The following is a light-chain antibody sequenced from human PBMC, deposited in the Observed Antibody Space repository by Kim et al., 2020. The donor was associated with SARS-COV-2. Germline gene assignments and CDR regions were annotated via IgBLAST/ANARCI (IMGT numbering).Light chain of an antibody. J-gene: IGKJ4*01. CDR1: QSIGSN. CDR3: QHYNNWPVT. CDR2: GAS. Sequence: SVYPGDRATLSCRARQSIGSNLAWYQQKPGQAPRLLIYGASTRATGIPARFSGSGSGTEFTLTISSLQSEDFAGYFCQHYNNWPVTFGGGTKVDIK. V-gene: IGKV3-15*01.